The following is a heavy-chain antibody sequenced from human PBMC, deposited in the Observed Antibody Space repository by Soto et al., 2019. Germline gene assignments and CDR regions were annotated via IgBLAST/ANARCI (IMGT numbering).Heavy chain of an antibody. CDR1: GFTFSDYY. Sequence: GGPLRLSCAASGFTFSDYYMSWIRQAPGKGLEWVSYISSSSSYTNYADSVKGRFTISRDNAKNSLYLQMNSLRAEDTAVYYCASQTNDWLLLYWGQGTLVTVSS. V-gene: IGHV3-11*06. CDR3: ASQTNDWLLLY. CDR2: ISSSSSYT. J-gene: IGHJ4*02. D-gene: IGHD3-9*01.